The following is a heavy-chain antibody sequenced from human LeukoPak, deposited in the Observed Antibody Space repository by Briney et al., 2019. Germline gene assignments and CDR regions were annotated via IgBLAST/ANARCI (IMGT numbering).Heavy chain of an antibody. CDR1: GYSISSGYY. Sequence: SETLSLTCTVSGYSISSGYYWDWIRQPPGKGLEWIGSIYHSGSPYYNSSLKSRVTISVDTSKNQFSLKLNSVSAADTAVYYCARGVVAAPQTVDYWGQGTLVTVSS. CDR2: IYHSGSP. J-gene: IGHJ4*02. CDR3: ARGVVAAPQTVDY. D-gene: IGHD2-15*01. V-gene: IGHV4-38-2*02.